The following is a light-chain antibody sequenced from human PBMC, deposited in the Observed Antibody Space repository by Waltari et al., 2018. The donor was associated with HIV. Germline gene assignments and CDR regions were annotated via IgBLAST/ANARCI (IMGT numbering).Light chain of an antibody. CDR1: SSNIGSNT. Sequence: QSVLNQAPSASGTPGQRVTISCSGSSSNIGSNTVTWYQQFPGTAPKLLIYSYGQWPSGVPERFSGSKSATSASLAISGLRSEDEADYYCATWDDSLNGWVFGGGTKLTVL. CDR3: ATWDDSLNGWV. J-gene: IGLJ3*02. CDR2: SYG. V-gene: IGLV1-44*01.